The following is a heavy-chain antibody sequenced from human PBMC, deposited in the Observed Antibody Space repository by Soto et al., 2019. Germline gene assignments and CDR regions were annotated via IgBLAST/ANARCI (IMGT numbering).Heavy chain of an antibody. D-gene: IGHD2-8*02. CDR1: GFTFSNYG. J-gene: IGHJ4*02. Sequence: QVQLVESGGGVVQPGKSLRLSCAASGFTFSNYGMHWVRQAPGKGLEWLAVIWYDGSNKFYTESVRGRFTISRDNPKNTLYLQMDSLRVDDTAVYFCARDELGTVDYWGQGTLVTVSS. V-gene: IGHV3-33*01. CDR2: IWYDGSNK. CDR3: ARDELGTVDY.